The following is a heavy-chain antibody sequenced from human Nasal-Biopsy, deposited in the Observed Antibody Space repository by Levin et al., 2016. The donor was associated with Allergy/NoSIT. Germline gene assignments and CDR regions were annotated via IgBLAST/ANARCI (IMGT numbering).Heavy chain of an antibody. CDR2: IAYTGIT. CDR3: ARHETNSWSLDV. Sequence: SETLSLTCSVSRGFISGYFWSWIRQPPGKGLEWLGNIAYTGITSYSPSVQSRITLSVDTSNNLCSLKLTSVTAADTAFYFCARHETNSWSLDVWGQGALVTVSS. J-gene: IGHJ1*01. V-gene: IGHV4-59*08. D-gene: IGHD4-11*01. CDR1: RGFISGYF.